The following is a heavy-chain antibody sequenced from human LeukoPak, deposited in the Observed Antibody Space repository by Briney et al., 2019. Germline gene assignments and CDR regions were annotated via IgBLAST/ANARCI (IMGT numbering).Heavy chain of an antibody. CDR1: GGTFSSYA. Sequence: GASVKVSCKASGGTFSSYAISWVRQAPGQGLEWMGGIIPIFGTANYAQKFQGRVTITTDESTSTAYMELSSLRSEDTAVYYCARGIVAVAGTDYYYYMDVWGKGTTVTVSS. D-gene: IGHD6-19*01. CDR2: IIPIFGTA. J-gene: IGHJ6*03. CDR3: ARGIVAVAGTDYYYYMDV. V-gene: IGHV1-69*05.